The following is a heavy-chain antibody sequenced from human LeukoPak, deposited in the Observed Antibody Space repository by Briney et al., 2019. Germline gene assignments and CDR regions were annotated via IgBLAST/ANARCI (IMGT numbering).Heavy chain of an antibody. CDR1: GFTFSSYA. D-gene: IGHD4-17*01. V-gene: IGHV3-23*01. J-gene: IGHJ4*02. Sequence: GGSLRLSCAASGFTFSSYAMSWVRQAPGKGLEWVSAISGSGGSTYYEDSVKGRFTISRDNSKNTLYLQMNSLRAEDTAVYYCAKGHHYGDYAPFDYWGQGTLVTVSS. CDR2: ISGSGGST. CDR3: AKGHHYGDYAPFDY.